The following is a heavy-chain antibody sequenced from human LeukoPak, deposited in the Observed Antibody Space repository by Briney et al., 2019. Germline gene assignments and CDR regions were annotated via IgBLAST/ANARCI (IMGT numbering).Heavy chain of an antibody. CDR3: ARGRGYSYGHGFDY. J-gene: IGHJ4*02. CDR1: GFTFSSYS. V-gene: IGHV3-21*01. D-gene: IGHD5-18*01. CDR2: ISSSSSYI. Sequence: GGSLRLSCAASGFTFSSYSMNWVRQAPGKGLEWVSSISSSSSYIYYADSVKGRFTISRDNAKNSLYLQMNSLRAEDTAVYYCARGRGYSYGHGFDYWGQGTLVTVSS.